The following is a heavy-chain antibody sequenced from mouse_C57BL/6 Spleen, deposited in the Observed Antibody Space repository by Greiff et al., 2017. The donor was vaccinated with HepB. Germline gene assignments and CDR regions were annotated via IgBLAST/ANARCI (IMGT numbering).Heavy chain of an antibody. D-gene: IGHD1-1*01. CDR2: IYPGSGST. V-gene: IGHV1-55*01. CDR3: ARVTTEGFAY. Sequence: QVHVKQSGAELVKPGASVKMSCKASGYTFTSYWITWVKQRPGQGLEWIGDIYPGSGSTNYNEKFKSKATLTVDTSSSTAYMQLSSLTSEDSAVYYCARVTTEGFAYWGQGTLVTVSA. CDR1: GYTFTSYW. J-gene: IGHJ3*01.